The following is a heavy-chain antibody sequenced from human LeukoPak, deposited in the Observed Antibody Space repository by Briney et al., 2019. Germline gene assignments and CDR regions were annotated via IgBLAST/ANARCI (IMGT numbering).Heavy chain of an antibody. D-gene: IGHD5-18*01. Sequence: SVKVSCKASGGTFSSYAISWVRQAPGQGLEWMGGIIPIFGTANYAQKFQGRVTITADESTSTAYTELSSLRSEDTAVYYCARENTAMVYFDYWGQGTLVTVSS. V-gene: IGHV1-69*13. CDR3: ARENTAMVYFDY. CDR1: GGTFSSYA. CDR2: IIPIFGTA. J-gene: IGHJ4*02.